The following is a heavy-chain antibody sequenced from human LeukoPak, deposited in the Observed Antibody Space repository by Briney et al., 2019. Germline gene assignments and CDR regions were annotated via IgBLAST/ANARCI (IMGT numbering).Heavy chain of an antibody. J-gene: IGHJ5*02. Sequence: SETLSLTCTVSGGSISNYSWSWIRQPPGKGLEWVGYIYYSGSTYYNPSLKSRVSISVDTSKNQFSLKLSSVTAADTAVYYCAALLVGATEFDPWGQGTLVTVSS. V-gene: IGHV4-59*12. CDR1: GGSISNYS. CDR3: AALLVGATEFDP. CDR2: IYYSGST. D-gene: IGHD1-26*01.